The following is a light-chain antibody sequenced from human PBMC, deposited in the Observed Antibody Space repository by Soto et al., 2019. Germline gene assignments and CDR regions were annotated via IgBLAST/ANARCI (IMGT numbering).Light chain of an antibody. CDR2: GAS. V-gene: IGKV3-20*01. J-gene: IGKJ4*01. CDR1: QSVSSSY. CDR3: HQYDSSPLT. Sequence: PGERATLSCRASQSVSSSYLAWYQQKPGQAPRLLIYGASSRATGIPDRFSGSGSGSDFTLTISRLEPEDFAVYYCHQYDSSPLTFGGGTKVEIK.